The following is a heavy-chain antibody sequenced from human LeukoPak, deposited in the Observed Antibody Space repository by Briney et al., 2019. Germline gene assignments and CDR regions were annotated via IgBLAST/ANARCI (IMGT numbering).Heavy chain of an antibody. CDR2: IKSKTDGGTT. CDR3: TNELYDFWSGYYTGMAY. Sequence: GGSLRLSCAASGFTFSNAWMSWVRQAPGKGLEWVGRIKSKTDGGTTDYAAPVKGRFTISRDDSKNTLYLQMNSLKTEDTAVYYCTNELYDFWSGYYTGMAYWGQGTLVTVSS. CDR1: GFTFSNAW. J-gene: IGHJ4*02. D-gene: IGHD3-3*01. V-gene: IGHV3-15*01.